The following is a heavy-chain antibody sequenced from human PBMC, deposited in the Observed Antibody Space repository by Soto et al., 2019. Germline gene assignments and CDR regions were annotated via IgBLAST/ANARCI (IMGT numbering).Heavy chain of an antibody. CDR1: GSSISSYY. CDR2: IYYSGST. Sequence: SETLSLTCTVSGSSISSYYWSWIRQPPGKGLEWIGYIYYSGSTNYNPSLKSRVTISVDTSKNQFSLKLSSVTAADTAVYYCARFAAVARWFDPWGQGTLVTVSS. CDR3: ARFAAVARWFDP. V-gene: IGHV4-59*01. D-gene: IGHD6-19*01. J-gene: IGHJ5*02.